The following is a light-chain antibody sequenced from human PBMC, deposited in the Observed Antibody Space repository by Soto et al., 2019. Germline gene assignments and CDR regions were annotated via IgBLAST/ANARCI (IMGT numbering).Light chain of an antibody. J-gene: IGLJ2*01. CDR2: DVS. Sequence: QPVLTQPASVSGSPGQSITISCTGTSSDVGGYNYVSWYQQHPGKAPKLMIYDVSNRPSGVSDRFSGSKSGNTASLTISGLQAEDEADYYCSSYTSSSTPSVVFGGGTQLTVL. CDR3: SSYTSSSTPSVV. CDR1: SSDVGGYNY. V-gene: IGLV2-14*01.